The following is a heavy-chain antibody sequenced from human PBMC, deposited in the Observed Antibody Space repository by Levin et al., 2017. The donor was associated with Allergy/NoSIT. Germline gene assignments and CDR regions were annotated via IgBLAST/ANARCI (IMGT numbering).Heavy chain of an antibody. J-gene: IGHJ2*01. CDR3: ARATWYFDR. V-gene: IGHV4-59*01. CDR2: IYYSGST. CDR1: GGSISSYY. Sequence: SETLSLTCTVSGGSISSYYWSWIRQPPGKGLEWIGYIYYSGSTNYNPSLKSRVTISVDTSKNQFSLKLSSVTAADTAVYYCARATWYFDRWGRGTLVTVSS.